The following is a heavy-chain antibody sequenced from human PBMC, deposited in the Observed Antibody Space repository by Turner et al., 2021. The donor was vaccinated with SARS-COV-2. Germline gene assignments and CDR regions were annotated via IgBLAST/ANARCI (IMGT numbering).Heavy chain of an antibody. CDR1: GFTVSSNY. Sequence: DVQLVASLVGFVPPVGSLILSCAASGFTVSSNYMSWVRQAPGKGLEWVSVIYSGGSTYYADSVKGRFTISRDNSKNTLYLQMNSLRAEDTAVYYCATDLKGGRGPWGQGTLVTVSS. D-gene: IGHD1-26*01. CDR3: ATDLKGGRGP. V-gene: IGHV3-66*02. CDR2: IYSGGST. J-gene: IGHJ5*02.